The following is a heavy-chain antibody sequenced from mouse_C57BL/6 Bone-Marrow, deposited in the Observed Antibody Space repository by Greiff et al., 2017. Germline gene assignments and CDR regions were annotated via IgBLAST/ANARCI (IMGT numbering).Heavy chain of an antibody. J-gene: IGHJ2*01. CDR3: ARVGLITTVVAPFDY. Sequence: VQLQQSGPELVKPGASVKISCKASGYTFTDYYINWVKQRPGQGLEWIGWIFPGSGSTYYNETFKGKATLTVDKSSSTADMLLSSLTSEDSAVYFCARVGLITTVVAPFDYWGQGTTLTVAS. CDR2: IFPGSGST. D-gene: IGHD1-1*01. V-gene: IGHV1-75*01. CDR1: GYTFTDYY.